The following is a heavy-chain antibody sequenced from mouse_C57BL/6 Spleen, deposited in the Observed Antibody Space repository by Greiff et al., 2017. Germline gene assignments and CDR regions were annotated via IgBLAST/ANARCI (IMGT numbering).Heavy chain of an antibody. V-gene: IGHV1-76*01. CDR3: ASGAVGSV. D-gene: IGHD3-3*01. CDR1: GYTFTDYY. J-gene: IGHJ1*03. Sequence: VQGVESGAELVRPGASVKLSCKASGYTFTDYYINWVKQRPGQGLEWIARIYPGSGNTYYNEKFKGKATLTAEKPSSTAYMPLSSLTSEDSAVYFCASGAVGSVWGTGTTVTVSS. CDR2: IYPGSGNT.